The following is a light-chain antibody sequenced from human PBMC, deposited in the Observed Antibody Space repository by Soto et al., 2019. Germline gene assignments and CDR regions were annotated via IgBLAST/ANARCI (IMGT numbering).Light chain of an antibody. J-gene: IGKJ5*01. CDR3: QQYYSTPIT. V-gene: IGKV4-1*01. Sequence: DIVMTQSPDSLAVSLGERASINCKSSQSVLYSSTNNNYLAWYQQKSGQPPKLLIYWAFTRGSGVPDRFSGSGSGTDFTLTISSPQAEDVAVYYCQQYYSTPITFGQGTRLEI. CDR2: WAF. CDR1: QSVLYSSTNNNY.